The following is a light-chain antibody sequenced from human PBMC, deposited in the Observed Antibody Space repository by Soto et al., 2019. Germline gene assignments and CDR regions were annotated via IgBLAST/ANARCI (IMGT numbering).Light chain of an antibody. CDR2: EVT. V-gene: IGLV2-23*02. Sequence: QSVLTQPASVSGSPGQSITISCTGTSSDGGSYNLVSWYQQYPGKAPKLMIYEVTKRPSGVSNRFSGSKSGNTASLTISGLQAEDEADYYCCSYAGSSTFVVFGGGTKVTVL. CDR3: CSYAGSSTFVV. J-gene: IGLJ2*01. CDR1: SSDGGSYNL.